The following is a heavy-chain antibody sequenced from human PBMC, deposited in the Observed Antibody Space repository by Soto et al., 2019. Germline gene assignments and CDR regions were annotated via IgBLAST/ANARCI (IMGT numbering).Heavy chain of an antibody. CDR1: GGSISSGGYS. Sequence: ASETLSLTCAVSGGSISSGGYSWSWIRQPPGKGLEWIGYIYHSGSTYCNPSLKSRVTISVDRSKNQFSLKLSSVTAADTAVYYCARVPDVWGQGTTVTVSS. J-gene: IGHJ6*02. CDR2: IYHSGST. CDR3: ARVPDV. V-gene: IGHV4-30-2*01.